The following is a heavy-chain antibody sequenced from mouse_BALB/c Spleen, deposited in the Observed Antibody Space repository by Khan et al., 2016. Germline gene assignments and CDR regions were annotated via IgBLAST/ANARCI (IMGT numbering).Heavy chain of an antibody. D-gene: IGHD2-2*01. CDR3: ARGYGYIYAMDY. V-gene: IGHV9-4*02. CDR2: INTHTRVP. J-gene: IGHJ4*01. Sequence: QIQLVQSGPELKKPGETVRISCKASGYTFTTAGVQWVQKMPGKGLKWIGWINTHTRVPKYAEDFKGRFAFSLDTSASTAYLQISNLKNEDTATYFCARGYGYIYAMDYWGQGTSVTVSS. CDR1: GYTFTTAG.